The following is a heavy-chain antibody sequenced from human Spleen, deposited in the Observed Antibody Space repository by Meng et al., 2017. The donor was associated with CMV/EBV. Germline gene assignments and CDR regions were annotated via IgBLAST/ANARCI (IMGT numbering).Heavy chain of an antibody. CDR3: ARVVDYYDSSDIFDAFDV. J-gene: IGHJ3*01. CDR1: FTTYS. Sequence: FTTYSPGWVRQAPGQGLEWMGWVSAYSGNTNYAQKFQGRVTMTTDTSRSTAYMELRSLRSDDTAVYFCARVVDYYDSSDIFDAFDVWGQGAMVTVSS. V-gene: IGHV1-18*01. D-gene: IGHD3-22*01. CDR2: VSAYSGNT.